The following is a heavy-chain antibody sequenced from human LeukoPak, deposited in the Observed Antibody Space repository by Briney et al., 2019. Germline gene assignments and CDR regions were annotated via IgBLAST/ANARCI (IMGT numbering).Heavy chain of an antibody. V-gene: IGHV3-74*03. CDR2: VRGDGSST. CDR3: ARDWAGSPDN. Sequence: GGPRRFSCAASGFTFTSHLMHWVRQAPGKGLVWVSHVRGDGSSTKYADSVKGRFTISRNNAKNTLFLHMDSLRAEDTAVYFCARDWAGSPDNWGGGALVTVSS. J-gene: IGHJ4*02. D-gene: IGHD1-26*01. CDR1: GFTFTSHL.